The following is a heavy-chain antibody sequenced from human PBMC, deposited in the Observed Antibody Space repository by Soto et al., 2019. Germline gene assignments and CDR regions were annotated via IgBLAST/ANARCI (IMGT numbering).Heavy chain of an antibody. J-gene: IGHJ4*02. CDR3: AIQGFVVATMIDY. CDR1: GGSFSGYY. CDR2: INHSGST. D-gene: IGHD5-12*01. Sequence: SETLSLTCAVYGGSFSGYYWSWIRQPPGKGLEWIGEINHSGSTNYNPSLKSRVTISVDTSKNQFSLKLSSVTAADTAVYYCAIQGFVVATMIDYWGQGTLVTVS. V-gene: IGHV4-34*01.